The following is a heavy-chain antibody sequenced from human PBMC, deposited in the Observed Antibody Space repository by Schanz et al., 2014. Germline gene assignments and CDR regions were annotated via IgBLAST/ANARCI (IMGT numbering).Heavy chain of an antibody. CDR1: GFTFGSYG. V-gene: IGHV3-21*01. CDR3: ARDSRPNYDFLTAYYSIDY. Sequence: EVQLVESGGGLVKPGGSLRLSCAASGFTFGSYGMSWVRQGPGKGLEWVSSISSSGSYIHYADSVKGRFTISRDNAKNSVSLQMRRLRVEDTAVYYCARDSRPNYDFLTAYYSIDYWGQGTLVTVSS. J-gene: IGHJ4*02. D-gene: IGHD3-9*01. CDR2: ISSSGSYI.